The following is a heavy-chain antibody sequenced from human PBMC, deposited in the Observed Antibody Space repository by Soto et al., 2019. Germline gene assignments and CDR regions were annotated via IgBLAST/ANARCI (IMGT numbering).Heavy chain of an antibody. D-gene: IGHD3-16*02. CDR3: TRGDDYVLGSLRYLESAGYYYYGMDV. CDR2: ISAYNGNT. V-gene: IGHV1-18*01. CDR1: GYTFTSYG. Sequence: ASVKVSCKAFGYTFTSYGVTWVRQAPGQGLEWMGWISAYNGNTHYAQKLQGRVTMTTDMSTSTAYMELRSLRSDDTAVYYCTRGDDYVLGSLRYLESAGYYYYGMDVWVQGTTVTSP. J-gene: IGHJ6*02.